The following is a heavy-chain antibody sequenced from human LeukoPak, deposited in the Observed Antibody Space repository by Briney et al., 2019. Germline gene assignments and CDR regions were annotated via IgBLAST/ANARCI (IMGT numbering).Heavy chain of an antibody. CDR2: MNPNSGNT. J-gene: IGHJ4*02. V-gene: IGHV1-8*01. D-gene: IGHD6-19*01. Sequence: GASAKVSCKASGYTFTSYDINWVRQATGQGLEWMGWMNPNSGNTGYAQKFQGRVTMTRNTSISTAYMELSSLRSEDTAVYYCALYSSGWYNSDYWGQGTLVTVSS. CDR3: ALYSSGWYNSDY. CDR1: GYTFTSYD.